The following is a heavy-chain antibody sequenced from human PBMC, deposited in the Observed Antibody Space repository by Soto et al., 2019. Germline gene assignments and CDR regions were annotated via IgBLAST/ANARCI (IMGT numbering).Heavy chain of an antibody. D-gene: IGHD2-15*01. CDR3: ARDFYFSGGSCPYYYYYLDV. J-gene: IGHJ6*03. CDR2: ISAYNGNT. V-gene: IGHV1-18*01. CDR1: GYTFTSYG. Sequence: ASVKVSCKASGYTFTSYGISWVRQAPGQGLEWMGWISAYNGNTNYAQKLQGRVTMTTDTSTSTAYMELRSLRSDDTAVYYCARDFYFSGGSCPYYYYYLDVWGKGTTVTVSS.